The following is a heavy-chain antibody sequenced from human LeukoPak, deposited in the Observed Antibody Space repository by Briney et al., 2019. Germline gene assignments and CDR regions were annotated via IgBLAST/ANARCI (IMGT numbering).Heavy chain of an antibody. CDR1: GFTFRDYY. D-gene: IGHD1-1*01. V-gene: IGHV3-11*01. J-gene: IGHJ4*02. CDR3: ARRSTVTNNYYLDY. Sequence: GRSRRLSCAASGFTFRDYYISWIRQAPGKGLEWIAYISSSGSTTYYGDSVKGRFTISRDNAKNSLSLQMNSLRADDTAVYYCARRSTVTNNYYLDYWGQGALVTVSS. CDR2: ISSSGSTT.